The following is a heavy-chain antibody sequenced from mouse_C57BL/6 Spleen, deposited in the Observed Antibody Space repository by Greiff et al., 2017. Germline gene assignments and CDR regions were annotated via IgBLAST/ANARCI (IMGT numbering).Heavy chain of an antibody. V-gene: IGHV5-4*01. D-gene: IGHD1-1*01. CDR3: ASDHYGSSYGFAY. J-gene: IGHJ3*01. CDR2: ISDGGSYP. CDR1: GFTFSSYA. Sequence: EVQVVESGGGLVKPGGSLKLSCAASGFTFSSYAMSWVRQTPEKRLEWVATISDGGSYPYYPDNLKGRFTITRANAKTNLYLHMRHLKSEDTAMDVCASDHYGSSYGFAYWGQGTLVTVSA.